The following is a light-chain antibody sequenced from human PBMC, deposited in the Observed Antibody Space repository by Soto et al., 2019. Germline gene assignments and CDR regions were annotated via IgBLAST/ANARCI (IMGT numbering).Light chain of an antibody. J-gene: IGLJ1*01. CDR3: SSYTTSSTYV. V-gene: IGLV2-14*01. Sequence: QSALTQPASVSGSPGQSITISCTGTSSDIGRYDYVSWHQQHPGKAPKLIIHGVTHRPSGVSIRFAGSKSANTASLTISGLHAEDEAYYFCSSYTTSSTYVFGSGTKLTVL. CDR1: SSDIGRYDY. CDR2: GVT.